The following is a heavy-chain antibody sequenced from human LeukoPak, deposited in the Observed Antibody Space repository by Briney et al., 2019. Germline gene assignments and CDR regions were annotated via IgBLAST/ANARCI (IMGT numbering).Heavy chain of an antibody. CDR2: INHSGST. V-gene: IGHV4-34*01. D-gene: IGHD5-18*01. CDR3: ARGSRYSYGYGPAVGGWFDP. J-gene: IGHJ5*02. Sequence: SETLSLTCAVYGGSFSGYYWSWIRQPPGKGLEWIGEINHSGSTNYNPSHKSRVTISVDTSKNQFSLKLSSVTAADTAVYYCARGSRYSYGYGPAVGGWFDPWGQGTLVTVSS. CDR1: GGSFSGYY.